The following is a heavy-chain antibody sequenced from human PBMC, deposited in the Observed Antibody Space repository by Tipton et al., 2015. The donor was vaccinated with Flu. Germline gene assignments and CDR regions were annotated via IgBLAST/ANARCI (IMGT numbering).Heavy chain of an antibody. CDR3: ARYYYGSGSYYPRNFDY. CDR2: MHYSGSA. D-gene: IGHD3-10*01. CDR1: GGSISSGEYY. V-gene: IGHV4-31*03. Sequence: TLSLTCTVSGGSISSGEYYWGWIRQHPGKGLEWIGYMHYSGSAYYNPSLKSRVTISVDMSKNQFSLKLSSVTAADTAVYYCARYYYGSGSYYPRNFDYWGQGTLVTVSS. J-gene: IGHJ4*02.